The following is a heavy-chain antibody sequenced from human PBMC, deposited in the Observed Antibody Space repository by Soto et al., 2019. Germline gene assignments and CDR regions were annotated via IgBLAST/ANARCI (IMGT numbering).Heavy chain of an antibody. J-gene: IGHJ4*02. CDR2: ISSSSSYI. CDR3: ARDISHTEDYYYDSSGHHDY. D-gene: IGHD3-22*01. Sequence: PGGSLRLSCAASGFTFSSYSMNWVRQAPGKGLEWVSSISSSSSYIYYADSVKGRFTISRDNAKNSLYLQMNSLRAEDTAVYYCARDISHTEDYYYDSSGHHDYWGQGTLVTVSS. V-gene: IGHV3-21*01. CDR1: GFTFSSYS.